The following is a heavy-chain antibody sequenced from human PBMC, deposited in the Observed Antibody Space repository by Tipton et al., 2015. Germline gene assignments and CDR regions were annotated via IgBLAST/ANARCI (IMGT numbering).Heavy chain of an antibody. D-gene: IGHD3-10*01. J-gene: IGHJ6*02. Sequence: QSGAEVKKPGASVKVSCKASGDTFTSYDINWVRQATGQGLEWMGWMNPDSGNAGYAQKFQGRFTMTRNTSISTAYMELSSLRSEDTAVYYCARTSGGSYALDLWGQGTTVTVSS. CDR2: MNPDSGNA. V-gene: IGHV1-8*01. CDR3: ARTSGGSYALDL. CDR1: GDTFTSYD.